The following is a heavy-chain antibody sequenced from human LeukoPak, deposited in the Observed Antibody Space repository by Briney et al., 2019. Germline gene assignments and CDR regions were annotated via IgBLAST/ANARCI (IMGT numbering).Heavy chain of an antibody. V-gene: IGHV3-48*03. J-gene: IGHJ6*04. Sequence: GGSLRLSCAASGFTFSSYEMNWVRPAPGKGLEWVSYISSSGSTIYYADSVKGRFTISRDNAKNSLYLQMNSLRAENTAVYYCAELGITMIGGVWGKGTTVTISS. CDR3: AELGITMIGGV. D-gene: IGHD3-10*02. CDR1: GFTFSSYE. CDR2: ISSSGSTI.